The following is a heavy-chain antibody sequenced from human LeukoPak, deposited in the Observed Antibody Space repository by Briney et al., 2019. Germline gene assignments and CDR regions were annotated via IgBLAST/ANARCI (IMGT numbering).Heavy chain of an antibody. CDR1: GFTFSSYE. CDR3: AELGITMIGGV. D-gene: IGHD3-10*02. Sequence: PGGSLRLSCAASGFTFSSYEMNWVRQTPGKGLEWVSYISSSGSTIYYADSVRGRFTISRDNAKNSLYLQMNSLRAEDTAVYYCAELGITMIGGVWGKGTTVTISS. CDR2: ISSSGSTI. V-gene: IGHV3-48*03. J-gene: IGHJ6*04.